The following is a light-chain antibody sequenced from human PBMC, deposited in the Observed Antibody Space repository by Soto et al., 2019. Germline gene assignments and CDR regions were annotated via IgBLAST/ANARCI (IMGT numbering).Light chain of an antibody. V-gene: IGLV4-60*01. Sequence: QPVLTQSSSASASLGSSVKLTCTLSSGHSSYIIAWHQQQPGKAPRYLMKLEGSGSYNKGSGVPDRFSGSSSGADRYLTISILQLEDEADYYCETWDSNSLVFGGGTKLTVL. CDR3: ETWDSNSLV. J-gene: IGLJ3*02. CDR1: SGHSSYI. CDR2: LEGSGSY.